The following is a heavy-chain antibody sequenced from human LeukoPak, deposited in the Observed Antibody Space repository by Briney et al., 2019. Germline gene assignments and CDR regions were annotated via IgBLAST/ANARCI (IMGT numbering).Heavy chain of an antibody. D-gene: IGHD2-8*01. CDR3: ARVGRPYCTNGVCYRSRDYYYYMDV. CDR1: GYTFTSYD. CDR2: MNPNSGNT. V-gene: IGHV1-8*03. J-gene: IGHJ6*03. Sequence: ASVKVSCKASGYTFTSYDINWVRQATGQGLEWMGWMNPNSGNTGYAQKFQGRVTITRNTSISTAYMELSSLRSEDTAVYYCARVGRPYCTNGVCYRSRDYYYYMDVWGKGTTVTVSS.